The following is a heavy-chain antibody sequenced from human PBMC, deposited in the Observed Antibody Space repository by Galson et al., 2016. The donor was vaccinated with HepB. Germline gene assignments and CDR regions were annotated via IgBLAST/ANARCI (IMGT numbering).Heavy chain of an antibody. CDR2: ISPNSGGT. CDR3: AGGAAPGDDYSLAY. Sequence: SVKVSCKASKYTFTVYYIHWVRQAPGQGLEWMRWISPNSGGTNYAQKFQGRVTMTRDTSITTAYMELSSLRSDDTAVYYCAGGAAPGDDYSLAYWGQGTLVTVSS. J-gene: IGHJ4*02. D-gene: IGHD4-11*01. V-gene: IGHV1-2*02. CDR1: KYTFTVYY.